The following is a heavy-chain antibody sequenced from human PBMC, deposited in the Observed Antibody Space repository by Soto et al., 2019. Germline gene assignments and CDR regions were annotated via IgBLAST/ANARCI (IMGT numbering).Heavy chain of an antibody. J-gene: IGHJ4*02. CDR3: AKKRVLVPAMYHFDY. V-gene: IGHV3-23*01. Sequence: EVQLLESGGGLVQPGGSLRLSCAASGFTFSSYAMNWVRQAPGKGLEWVSIISGDGGTTSYADSVKGRFTISRDNSKNTPYLQMNSLRAEDTAVYYCAKKRVLVPAMYHFDYWGQGTLVTVSS. D-gene: IGHD2-2*01. CDR1: GFTFSSYA. CDR2: ISGDGGTT.